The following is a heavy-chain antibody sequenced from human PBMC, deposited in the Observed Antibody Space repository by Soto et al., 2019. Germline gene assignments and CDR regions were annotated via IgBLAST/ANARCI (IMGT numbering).Heavy chain of an antibody. CDR3: ASSGPWIIYMDV. Sequence: QVQLQESGPGLVKPSETLSLTCTVSGGSISSYYWSWIRQPPGKGLEWIGYIYYSGSTNYNPSLKSRVTIAVDTSRNQFSLKLSSVTAADTDVYYCASSGPWIIYMDVWGKGTTVTVSS. J-gene: IGHJ6*03. D-gene: IGHD1-1*01. V-gene: IGHV4-59*08. CDR1: GGSISSYY. CDR2: IYYSGST.